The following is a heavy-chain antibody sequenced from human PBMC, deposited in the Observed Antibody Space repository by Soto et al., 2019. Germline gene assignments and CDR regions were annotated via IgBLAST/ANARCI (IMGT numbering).Heavy chain of an antibody. Sequence: EVQLVESGGGLVKPGGSLRLSCAASGFTFSTYSMNWVRQAPGKGLEWVSSISSSSSYIYYADSEKGRFTISRDNAKNSLYLQMNSLRAEDTAVYYCASPEYYYDTSGWYYWGQGTLVTVSS. D-gene: IGHD3-22*01. CDR1: GFTFSTYS. J-gene: IGHJ4*02. V-gene: IGHV3-21*01. CDR2: ISSSSSYI. CDR3: ASPEYYYDTSGWYY.